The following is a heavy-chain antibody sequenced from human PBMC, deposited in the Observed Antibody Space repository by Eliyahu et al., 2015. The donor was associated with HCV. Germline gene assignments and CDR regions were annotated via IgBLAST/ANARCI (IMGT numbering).Heavy chain of an antibody. J-gene: IGHJ4*02. CDR1: GFPVSSNY. D-gene: IGHD6-6*01. CDR2: IYSGGST. CDR3: ARDGGYSSSPLDY. V-gene: IGHV3-53*01. Sequence: EVQLVESGGGLIQPGGSLRLSCAASGFPVSSNYMSWVRQAPGKGLEWVSVIYSGGSTYYADSVKGRFTISRDNSKNTLYLQMNSLRAEDTAVYYCARDGGYSSSPLDYWGQGTLVTVSS.